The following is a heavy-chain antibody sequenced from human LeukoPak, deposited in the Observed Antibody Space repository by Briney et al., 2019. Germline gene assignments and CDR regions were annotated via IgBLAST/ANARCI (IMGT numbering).Heavy chain of an antibody. CDR1: GFTLPGHT. CDR2: IGGRDDRT. D-gene: IGHD3-3*01. Sequence: PGGSLGLSCAASGFTLPGHTMTWLRQAPGKGLEWVSIIGGRDDRTYYADFVKGRFTISRDNSKNILYLQMNSLRAEDTAVYYCAKDPNPLYDLWSGYKWGQGTLVTVSS. J-gene: IGHJ4*02. V-gene: IGHV3-23*01. CDR3: AKDPNPLYDLWSGYK.